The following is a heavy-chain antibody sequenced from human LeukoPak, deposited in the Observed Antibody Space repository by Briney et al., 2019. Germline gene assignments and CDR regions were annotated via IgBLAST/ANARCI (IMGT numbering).Heavy chain of an antibody. J-gene: IGHJ4*02. V-gene: IGHV4-34*01. CDR3: ARGFETLYYFDY. CDR2: INHSGST. Sequence: SETLSLTCAVYGGSSSGYYWSWIRQPPGKGLEWIGEINHSGSTNYNPSLKSRVTISVDTSKNQFSLKLSSVTAADTAVYYCARGFETLYYFDYWGQGTLVTVSS. CDR1: GGSSSGYY.